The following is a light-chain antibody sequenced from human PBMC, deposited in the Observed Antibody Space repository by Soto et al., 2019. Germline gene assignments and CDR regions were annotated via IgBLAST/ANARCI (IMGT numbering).Light chain of an antibody. CDR1: QNTNNR. J-gene: IGKJ1*01. V-gene: IGKV1-5*03. CDR2: KVS. CDR3: QQYHTYWT. Sequence: DIQMTQSPSTLSASVGDRVTITCRASQNTNNRLAWYQQKPGKAPKLLIYKVSTLESGVPSRFSGSGSGTEFTLTISSLQPDDFATYYCQQYHTYWTFGQGTKVEIK.